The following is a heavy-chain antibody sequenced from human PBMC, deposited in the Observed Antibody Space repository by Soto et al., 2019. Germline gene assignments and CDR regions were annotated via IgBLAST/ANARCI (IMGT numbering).Heavy chain of an antibody. CDR2: ISGGDGSP. D-gene: IGHD3-16*01. V-gene: IGHV3-23*01. Sequence: PXGSLRLSCVASGVTFSSYAITWVRQAPGKGLEWVSAISGGDGSPSYADSVKGRFTISRDNSKNTLYLHMNSLRADDTAAYYCAKWHTYNYDSLAFSGFDCWGQGTQVTVSS. CDR3: AKWHTYNYDSLAFSGFDC. CDR1: GVTFSSYA. J-gene: IGHJ4*02.